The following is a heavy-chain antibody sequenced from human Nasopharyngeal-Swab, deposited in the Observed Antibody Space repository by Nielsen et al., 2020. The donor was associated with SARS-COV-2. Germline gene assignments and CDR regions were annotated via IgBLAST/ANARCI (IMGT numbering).Heavy chain of an antibody. D-gene: IGHD1-26*01. CDR2: VYYSGST. Sequence: GSLRLSCPVSGGSVSTTTYFWGWIRQPPGKGLEWIGTVYYSGSTYYNPSLKSRVTISVDTSKNQFSLKLNSATATDTAVYYCARGYGSFPYYFDHWGQGTLVTVSS. CDR1: GGSVSTTTYF. J-gene: IGHJ4*02. CDR3: ARGYGSFPYYFDH. V-gene: IGHV4-39*01.